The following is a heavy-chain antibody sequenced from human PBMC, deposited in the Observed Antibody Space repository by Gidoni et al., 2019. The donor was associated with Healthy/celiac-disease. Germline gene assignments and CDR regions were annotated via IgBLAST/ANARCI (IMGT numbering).Heavy chain of an antibody. CDR3: ARDPGSSGWFDY. CDR2: ISYDGSNK. V-gene: IGHV3-30*01. CDR1: GFTFSSYA. J-gene: IGHJ4*02. Sequence: QVQLVESGGGVVQPGRSLRLSCAASGFTFSSYAMHWVRQAPGKGLEWVAVISYDGSNKYYADSVKGRFTISRDNSKNTLYLQMNSLRAEDTAVYYCARDPGSSGWFDYWGQGTLVTVSS. D-gene: IGHD6-19*01.